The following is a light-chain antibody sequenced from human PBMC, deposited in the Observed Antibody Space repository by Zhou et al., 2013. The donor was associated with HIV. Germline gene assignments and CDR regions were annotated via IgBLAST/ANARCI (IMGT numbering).Light chain of an antibody. CDR3: QQYASLPRT. J-gene: IGKJ1*01. V-gene: IGKV3-20*01. CDR2: AAS. Sequence: EIVLTQSPGTLSLSPGERATLSCRASQSVSSSFLAWYQQKPGQAPRLLIYAASSRATGIPDRFSGSGSGTDFTLTISRLEPEDFAVYYCQQYASLPRTFGQGTKVEIK. CDR1: QSVSSSF.